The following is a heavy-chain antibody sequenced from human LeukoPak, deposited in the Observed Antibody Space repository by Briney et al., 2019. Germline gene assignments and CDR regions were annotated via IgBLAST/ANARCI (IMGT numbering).Heavy chain of an antibody. D-gene: IGHD2-15*01. CDR3: AKLSDCSGGSCYSENYFDY. Sequence: PGGSLRLFCAASGFTFSSYGMHWVRQASGKGLEWVAVISYDGSNKYYADSVKGRFTISRDNSKNTLYLQMNSLRAEDTAVYYCAKLSDCSGGSCYSENYFDYWGQGTLVTVSS. J-gene: IGHJ4*02. CDR2: ISYDGSNK. V-gene: IGHV3-30*18. CDR1: GFTFSSYG.